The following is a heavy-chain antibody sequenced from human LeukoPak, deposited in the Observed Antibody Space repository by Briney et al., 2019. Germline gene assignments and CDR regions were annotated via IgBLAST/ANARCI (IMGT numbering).Heavy chain of an antibody. D-gene: IGHD3-10*01. CDR1: GFTFSNYA. CDR3: VKDRTGTYTLDY. CDR2: ISDDGSRQ. J-gene: IGHJ4*02. V-gene: IGHV3-30-3*01. Sequence: AGRSLRLSCAATGFTFSNYAIHWGRQAPGKGLEWVTFISDDGSRQHYADSVKGRFTISRDNSKNTLNLRMNSLRAEDTAVYYCVKDRTGTYTLDYWGQGTLVTVSS.